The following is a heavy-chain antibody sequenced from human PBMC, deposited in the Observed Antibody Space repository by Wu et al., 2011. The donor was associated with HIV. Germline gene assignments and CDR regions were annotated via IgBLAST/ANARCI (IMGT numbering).Heavy chain of an antibody. J-gene: IGHJ3*02. CDR2: VNPHSGDP. CDR1: GYTFTGYF. CDR3: AREVVGDIISAVFFDI. V-gene: IGHV1-2*02. Sequence: QVQLVQSGAEVKKPGASVKVSCKASGYTFTGYFIHWMRQAPGQGLEWMGWVNPHSGDPRYGQDFQGRVIMTRDTSTSTAYMELSNLTSDDTAVYYCAREVVGDIISAVFFDIWGQGTMVTVSS. D-gene: IGHD1-26*01.